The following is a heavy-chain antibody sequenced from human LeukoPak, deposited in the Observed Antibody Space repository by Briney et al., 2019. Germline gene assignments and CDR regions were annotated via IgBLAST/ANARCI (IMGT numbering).Heavy chain of an antibody. J-gene: IGHJ4*02. D-gene: IGHD3-22*01. CDR3: VVVVITWSYYFDY. CDR2: ISGSGGST. V-gene: IGHV3-23*01. CDR1: GFTFSSYA. Sequence: PGGSLRLSCAASGFTFSSYAMSWVRQAPGKGLEWVSAISGSGGSTYYADSVKGQFTISRDNSKNTLYLQMNSLRAEDTAVYYCVVVVITWSYYFDYWGQGTLVTVSS.